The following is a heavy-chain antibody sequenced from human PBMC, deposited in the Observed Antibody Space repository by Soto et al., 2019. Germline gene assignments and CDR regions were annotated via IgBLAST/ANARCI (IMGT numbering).Heavy chain of an antibody. CDR3: ARDSERGGRGIAARPGAFDI. CDR1: GFTFSSYG. Sequence: GGSLRLSCAASGFTFSSYGMHWVRQAPGKGLEWVAVIWYDGSNKYYADSVKGRFTISRDNSKNTLYLQMNSLRAEDTAVYYCARDSERGGRGIAARPGAFDIWGQGTMVTVSS. J-gene: IGHJ3*02. CDR2: IWYDGSNK. V-gene: IGHV3-33*08. D-gene: IGHD6-6*01.